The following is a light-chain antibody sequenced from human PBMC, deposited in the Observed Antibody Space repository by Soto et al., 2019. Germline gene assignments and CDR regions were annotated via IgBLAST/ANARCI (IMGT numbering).Light chain of an antibody. CDR3: QQYYTTPLT. V-gene: IGKV4-1*01. CDR1: QSVLYSSNHQNY. Sequence: DIVMTQSPDSLAVSLGERATINCKSSQSVLYSSNHQNYLAWYQQKPGQPPQLLIYWASTRESGVPDRFSGSGSGTDFTLTIRSLQAEDGAVYYCQQYYTTPLTFGGGTKVEIK. CDR2: WAS. J-gene: IGKJ4*01.